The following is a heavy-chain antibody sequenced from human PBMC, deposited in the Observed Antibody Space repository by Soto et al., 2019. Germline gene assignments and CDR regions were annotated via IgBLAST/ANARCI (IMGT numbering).Heavy chain of an antibody. Sequence: PWGSLRLCCRTSGFTCTNAWTNGFRLTAGNGLEWVGRIKSKSDGETAEYAAPVKGRFIISRDDSTDTLYLEMNNLTSEDSAVYYCTTIVLVPFDHWGQGVLVTVSS. CDR3: TTIVLVPFDH. V-gene: IGHV3-15*01. CDR1: GFTCTNAW. J-gene: IGHJ4*02. D-gene: IGHD3-22*01. CDR2: IKSKSDGETA.